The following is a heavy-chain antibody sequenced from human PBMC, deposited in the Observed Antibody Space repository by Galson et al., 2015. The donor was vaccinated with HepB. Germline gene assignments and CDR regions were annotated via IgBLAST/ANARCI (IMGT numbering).Heavy chain of an antibody. CDR3: ARGRVLRYDSSGYYKGDGMDV. V-gene: IGHV6-1*01. CDR2: TYYRSKWYN. J-gene: IGHJ6*02. Sequence: CAISGDSVSSNSAAWNWIRQSPSRGLEWLGRTYYRSKWYNDYAVSVKSRITINPDTSKNQFSLQLSSVTAADTAVYYCARGRVLRYDSSGYYKGDGMDVWGQGTTVTVSS. CDR1: GDSVSSNSAA. D-gene: IGHD3-22*01.